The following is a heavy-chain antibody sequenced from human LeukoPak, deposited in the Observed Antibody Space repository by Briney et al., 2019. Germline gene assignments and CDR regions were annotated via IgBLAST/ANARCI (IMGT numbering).Heavy chain of an antibody. V-gene: IGHV3-30*04. CDR3: GRDRTGSYYRDPDY. D-gene: IGHD3-10*01. CDR2: ISSDGTNT. CDR1: GFTFSNYA. Sequence: GGSLRLSCSASGFTFSNYAIHWVRQAPGKGLDWVTVISSDGTNTYYADSVRGRFTISRDNSRDTLYLQMNSLRAEDTAVYYCGRDRTGSYYRDPDYWGQGTLVTVSS. J-gene: IGHJ4*02.